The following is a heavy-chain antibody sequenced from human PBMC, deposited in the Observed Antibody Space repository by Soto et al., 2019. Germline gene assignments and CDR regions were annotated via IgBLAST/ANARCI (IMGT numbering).Heavy chain of an antibody. CDR2: IHYSGST. CDR3: AGHMRAVAAPLAY. V-gene: IGHV4-39*01. Sequence: SETLSLTCTVSGGSIRDTIYYWCWIRQPPGKGLEWIGSIHYSGSTHYNPSLKSRVTISVDPSKSQFSLNLTSVTPADTSVYYCAGHMRAVAAPLAYWGQGTVVTVS. D-gene: IGHD6-19*01. CDR1: GGSIRDTIYY. J-gene: IGHJ4*02.